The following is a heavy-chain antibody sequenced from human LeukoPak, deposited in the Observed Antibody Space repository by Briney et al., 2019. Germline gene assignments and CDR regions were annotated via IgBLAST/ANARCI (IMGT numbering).Heavy chain of an antibody. Sequence: SVKVSCKASGGTFSSYAISWVRQAPGQGLEWMGGIIPIFGTANYAQKFQGRVTITADESTSTAYMELSSLRSEDTAVYYCASDSSSWYRGYYFDYWGQGTLVTVSS. D-gene: IGHD6-13*01. V-gene: IGHV1-69*13. CDR2: IIPIFGTA. CDR3: ASDSSSWYRGYYFDY. CDR1: GGTFSSYA. J-gene: IGHJ4*02.